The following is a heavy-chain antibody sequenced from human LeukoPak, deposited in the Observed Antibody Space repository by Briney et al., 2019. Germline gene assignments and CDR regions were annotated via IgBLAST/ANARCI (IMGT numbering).Heavy chain of an antibody. CDR3: ARAHLYGGYGAFDI. D-gene: IGHD5-12*01. CDR1: GGTFSSYA. J-gene: IGHJ3*02. V-gene: IGHV1-69*05. Sequence: GASVKVSCKASGGTFSSYAISWVRQAPGQGLEWMGGIIPIFGTADYAQKFQGRVTITTDESTSTAYMELSSLRSEDTAVYYCARAHLYGGYGAFDIWGQGTMVTVSS. CDR2: IIPIFGTA.